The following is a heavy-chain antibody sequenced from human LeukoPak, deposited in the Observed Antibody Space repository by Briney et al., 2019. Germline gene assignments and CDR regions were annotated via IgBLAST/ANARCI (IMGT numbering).Heavy chain of an antibody. D-gene: IGHD2-8*01. Sequence: GSLRLSCAASGFTFSSYTMHWVRQAPGKELEWVAVISYDGSNKYYADSVKGRFTISRDNSKNTLYLQMNSLRAEDTAVYYCARPPLYGEDYWGQGTLVTVSS. V-gene: IGHV3-30-3*01. CDR3: ARPPLYGEDY. J-gene: IGHJ4*02. CDR1: GFTFSSYT. CDR2: ISYDGSNK.